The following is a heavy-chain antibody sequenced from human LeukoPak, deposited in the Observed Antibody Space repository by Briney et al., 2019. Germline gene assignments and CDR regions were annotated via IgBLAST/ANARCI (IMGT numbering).Heavy chain of an antibody. Sequence: SVKVSCKASGGTFSSYAISWVRQAPGQGLEWMGGIIPIFGTANYAQKFQGRVTITTDESTSTAYMELSSLRSEDTAVYYCARDREYSSSFYYYMDVWGKGTTVTVSS. D-gene: IGHD6-6*01. CDR2: IIPIFGTA. J-gene: IGHJ6*03. CDR1: GGTFSSYA. CDR3: ARDREYSSSFYYYMDV. V-gene: IGHV1-69*05.